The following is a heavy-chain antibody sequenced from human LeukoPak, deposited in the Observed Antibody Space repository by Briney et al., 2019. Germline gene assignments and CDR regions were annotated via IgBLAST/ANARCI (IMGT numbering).Heavy chain of an antibody. Sequence: PSQTLSLTCTVSDGSISSGGYYWSWIRQYPGRGLEWIGYIYYSGSTYYNPSLKSRVTISLETSKNQFSLKLTSVTAADTAVYYCARDPGSSGWGFRYWGQGALVTVSS. D-gene: IGHD6-19*01. CDR2: IYYSGST. V-gene: IGHV4-31*03. CDR1: DGSISSGGYY. J-gene: IGHJ4*02. CDR3: ARDPGSSGWGFRY.